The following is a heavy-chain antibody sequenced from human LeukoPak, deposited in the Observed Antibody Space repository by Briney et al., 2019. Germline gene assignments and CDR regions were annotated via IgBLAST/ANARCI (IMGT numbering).Heavy chain of an antibody. Sequence: GGSLTLSCAASGFTFSSYAMSWVRQAPGKGLEWVSVISANGGSTYYADSVKGRFTISRDNSKNMLYLQMNSLRVEDTAVYYCAKARFGSGWYDNWGQGTLVTVSS. V-gene: IGHV3-23*01. D-gene: IGHD6-19*01. CDR2: ISANGGST. CDR3: AKARFGSGWYDN. J-gene: IGHJ5*02. CDR1: GFTFSSYA.